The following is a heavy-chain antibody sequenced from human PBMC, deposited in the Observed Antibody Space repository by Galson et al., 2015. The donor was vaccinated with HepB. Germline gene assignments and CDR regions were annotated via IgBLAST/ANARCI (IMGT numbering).Heavy chain of an antibody. J-gene: IGHJ3*02. D-gene: IGHD5-18*01. V-gene: IGHV1-24*01. Sequence: SVKVSCKVSGYTLTELSMHWVRQAPGKGLEWMGGFDPEDGETIYAQKFQGRVTMTEDTSTDTAYMELSSLRSEDTAVYYCATGGIQLWPTASGYAFDIWGQGTMVTVSS. CDR2: FDPEDGET. CDR3: ATGGIQLWPTASGYAFDI. CDR1: GYTLTELS.